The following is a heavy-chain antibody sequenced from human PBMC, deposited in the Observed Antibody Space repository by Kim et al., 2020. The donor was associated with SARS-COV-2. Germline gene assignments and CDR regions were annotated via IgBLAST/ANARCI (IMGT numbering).Heavy chain of an antibody. CDR2: IWYDGSNK. CDR1: GFTFSSYG. V-gene: IGHV3-33*01. J-gene: IGHJ6*03. CDR3: ARDLRIQLWPDYCMDV. Sequence: GGSLRLSCAASGFTFSSYGMHWVRPAPGKGQELVAGIWYDGSNKYYSDSVKGRVTITRDNYKNTLYLQMNSRRAEDTAEYYCARDLRIQLWPDYCMDVWGKGTTVTVSS. D-gene: IGHD5-18*01.